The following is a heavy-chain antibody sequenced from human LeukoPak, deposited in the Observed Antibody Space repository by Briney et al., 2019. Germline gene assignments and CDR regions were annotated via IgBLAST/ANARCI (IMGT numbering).Heavy chain of an antibody. Sequence: PGGSLRLSWAASGFTFSSNWMSWVRQAPGKGLEWVANIKEDGSEKNYVDSVKGRFTISRDNAKNSLFLQMNSLRVEDTAVYYCARFANLASWGQGTQVTVSS. J-gene: IGHJ5*02. CDR3: ARFANLAS. CDR1: GFTFSSNW. D-gene: IGHD3-16*01. V-gene: IGHV3-7*01. CDR2: IKEDGSEK.